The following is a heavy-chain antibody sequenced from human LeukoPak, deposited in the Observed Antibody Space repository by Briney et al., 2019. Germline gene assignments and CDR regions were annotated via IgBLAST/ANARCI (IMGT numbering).Heavy chain of an antibody. CDR2: IKQDGSEK. D-gene: IGHD3-22*01. Sequence: PGGSLRLSCAASGFTFSSYWMTWVRQAPGKGLEWVANIKQDGSEKYYVDSVKGRFTISRDNAKNSLYLQMNTLRAEDTAVYYCAKEAVYDSSGYYLSNWFDPWGQGTLVTVSS. CDR3: AKEAVYDSSGYYLSNWFDP. V-gene: IGHV3-7*01. CDR1: GFTFSSYW. J-gene: IGHJ5*02.